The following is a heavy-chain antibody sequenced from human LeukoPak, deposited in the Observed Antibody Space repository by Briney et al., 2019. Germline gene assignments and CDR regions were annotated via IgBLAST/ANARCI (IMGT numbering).Heavy chain of an antibody. CDR3: AKSGSGNYYDRFDY. CDR1: GFTFSSYA. D-gene: IGHD3-10*01. V-gene: IGHV3-23*01. J-gene: IGHJ4*02. CDR2: ISGGGGST. Sequence: QPGGSLRLSCAASGFTFSSYAMSWVRQAPGKGLEWVSVISGGGGSTYYADSVKGRFTISSDSSKNTLYLQMNGLRAEDTAVYYCAKSGSGNYYDRFDYWGQGTLITVSS.